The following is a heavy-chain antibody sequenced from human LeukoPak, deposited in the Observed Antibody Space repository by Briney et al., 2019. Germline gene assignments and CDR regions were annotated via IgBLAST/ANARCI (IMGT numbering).Heavy chain of an antibody. V-gene: IGHV3-13*04. CDR3: ARVGVVGDAFDI. CDR1: GFTFSSYD. J-gene: IGHJ3*02. Sequence: PGGSLRLSCAASGFTFSSYDMHWVRQATGKGLEWVSAIGTAGDTYYPGSVKGRFTISRENAKNSLYLQRNSLRAGDTAVYYCARVGVVGDAFDIWGQGTMVTVSS. CDR2: IGTAGDT. D-gene: IGHD3-16*01.